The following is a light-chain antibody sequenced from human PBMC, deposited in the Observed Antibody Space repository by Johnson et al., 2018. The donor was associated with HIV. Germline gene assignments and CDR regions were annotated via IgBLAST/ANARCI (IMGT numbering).Light chain of an antibody. CDR3: GAWDSSLTTYV. V-gene: IGLV1-51*02. J-gene: IGLJ1*01. Sequence: QSVLTQPPSVSAAPGQEVTISCSGSSSNIGNTYVSWYQQLPGTAPKLLIYENSKRPSGIPDRFSGSQSGTSATLGITGLQTGDEADYYCGAWDSSLTTYVFGPGTTVTVL. CDR1: SSNIGNTY. CDR2: ENS.